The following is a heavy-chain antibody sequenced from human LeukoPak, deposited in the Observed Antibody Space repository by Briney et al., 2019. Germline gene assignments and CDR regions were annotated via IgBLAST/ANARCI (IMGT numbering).Heavy chain of an antibody. CDR3: AKGRDGYNSAFDI. D-gene: IGHD5-24*01. J-gene: IGHJ3*02. V-gene: IGHV3-23*01. CDR2: ISGSGGST. CDR1: GFTFSSYA. Sequence: GGSLSLSCAASGFTFSSYAMSWVRQAPGKGLEWVSAISGSGGSTYYADSVKGRFTISRDNSKNTLYLQMNSLRAEDTAVYYCAKGRDGYNSAFDIWGQGTMVTVSS.